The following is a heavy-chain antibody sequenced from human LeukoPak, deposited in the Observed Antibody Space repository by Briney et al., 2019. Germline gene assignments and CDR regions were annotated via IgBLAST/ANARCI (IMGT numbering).Heavy chain of an antibody. D-gene: IGHD3-16*01. V-gene: IGHV3-64*04. Sequence: GGSLRLSCSASGFTFSGHFMHWVRQAPGKGLEYVSSISINGDKTYYADSVKGRFTISRDNSKNTLYLQMNSLRAEDTAVYYCARAAGEGPDAFDIWGQGTMVTVSS. CDR2: ISINGDKT. J-gene: IGHJ3*02. CDR3: ARAAGEGPDAFDI. CDR1: GFTFSGHF.